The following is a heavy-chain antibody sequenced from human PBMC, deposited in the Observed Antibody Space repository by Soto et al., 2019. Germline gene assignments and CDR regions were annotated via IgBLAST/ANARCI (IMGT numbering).Heavy chain of an antibody. V-gene: IGHV3-23*01. CDR3: AKGHCSGGSCYDDY. CDR2: ISGSGGST. D-gene: IGHD2-15*01. CDR1: GFTFSSYA. J-gene: IGHJ4*02. Sequence: GGSLRLSCAASGFTFSSYAMSWVRQAPGKGLEWVSAISGSGGSTYYADSVKGRFTISRDNSKNTLYLQMNSLRAEDTAVYYCAKGHCSGGSCYDDYWGQGTLVTVSS.